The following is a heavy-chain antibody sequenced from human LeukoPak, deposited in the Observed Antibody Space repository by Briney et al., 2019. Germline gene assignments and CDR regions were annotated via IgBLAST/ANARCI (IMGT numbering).Heavy chain of an antibody. Sequence: ASVKVSCKASGYSSTNYGISWVRQAPGQGLEWMGWIHIYRGNTNYAQKFQGRVTMTTDTSTSTAYMELSSLRSEDTAVYYCARVFGYCSGGSCYRLKWFDYWGQGTLVTVSS. CDR3: ARVFGYCSGGSCYRLKWFDY. V-gene: IGHV1-18*01. CDR2: IHIYRGNT. D-gene: IGHD2-15*01. J-gene: IGHJ4*02. CDR1: GYSSTNYG.